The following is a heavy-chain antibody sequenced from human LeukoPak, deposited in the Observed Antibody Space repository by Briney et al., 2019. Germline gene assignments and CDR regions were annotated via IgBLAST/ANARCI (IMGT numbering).Heavy chain of an antibody. D-gene: IGHD3/OR15-3a*01. CDR1: GFTFGDTW. J-gene: IGHJ4*02. V-gene: IGHV3-7*03. Sequence: GGSLRLSRAASGFTFGDTWMNWVRQAPGQGPEWVANIKQDGSEKFYVASVKGRFTISRDNAKNSLYLQMNSLRAEDTALYYCATSYDMGWLIGYWGQGTLVTVSS. CDR2: IKQDGSEK. CDR3: ATSYDMGWLIGY.